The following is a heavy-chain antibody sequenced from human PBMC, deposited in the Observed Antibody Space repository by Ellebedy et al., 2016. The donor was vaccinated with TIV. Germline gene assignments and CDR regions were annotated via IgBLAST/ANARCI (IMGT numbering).Heavy chain of an antibody. CDR2: ISSSGSYI. D-gene: IGHD2-2*01. V-gene: IGHV3-21*01. CDR1: GFTFTTYT. J-gene: IGHJ4*02. Sequence: GESLKISXAASGFTFTTYTMNWVRQAPGKGLEWVSSISSSGSYIYYADSVRGRFTISRDNAKNSLYLQMNSLRAEDTAEYYCARVEPFYCSSTSCKNLGSDYWGQGTLVTVSS. CDR3: ARVEPFYCSSTSCKNLGSDY.